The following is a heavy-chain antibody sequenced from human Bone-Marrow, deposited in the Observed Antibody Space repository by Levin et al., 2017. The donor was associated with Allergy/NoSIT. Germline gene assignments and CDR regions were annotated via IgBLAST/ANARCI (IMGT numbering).Heavy chain of an antibody. CDR1: GGSMSSYY. CDR3: VGGGSSPFVLDNYIGMDV. Sequence: SETLSLTCSVSGGSMSSYYWSWIRQSSGKGLEWIGKVHYRGSANYNPSLKSRVDISVDTSKNQFSLKVESVTAADTAVYYCVGGGSSPFVLDNYIGMDVWGQGTTVTVSS. J-gene: IGHJ6*02. V-gene: IGHV4-59*01. D-gene: IGHD6-6*01. CDR2: VHYRGSA.